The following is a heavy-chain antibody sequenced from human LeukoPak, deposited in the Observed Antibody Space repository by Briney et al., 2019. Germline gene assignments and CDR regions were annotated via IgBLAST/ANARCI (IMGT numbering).Heavy chain of an antibody. J-gene: IGHJ4*02. Sequence: PGGSLRLSCGASGFIFSNYGMHWVRQGSGKGLEWVAFIRYDGSEKDYADSVKGRFTISRDNSKNTLYLQMNSLRAEDTAVYYCAKGYNYGTDYWGQGTLVTVSS. CDR1: GFIFSNYG. CDR2: IRYDGSEK. D-gene: IGHD5-18*01. V-gene: IGHV3-30*02. CDR3: AKGYNYGTDY.